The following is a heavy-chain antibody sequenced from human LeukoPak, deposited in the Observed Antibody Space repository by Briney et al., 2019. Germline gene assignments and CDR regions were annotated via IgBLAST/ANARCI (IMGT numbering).Heavy chain of an antibody. CDR2: IYYSGST. J-gene: IGHJ5*02. D-gene: IGHD1-26*01. V-gene: IGHV4-39*07. Sequence: SETLSLTCTVSGGSISSSSYYWGWIRQPPGKGLEWIGSIYYSGSTYYNPSLKSRVTIPVDTSKNQFSLKLSSVTAADTAVYYCARTHRVIVGATWFDPWGQGTLVTVSS. CDR1: GGSISSSSYY. CDR3: ARTHRVIVGATWFDP.